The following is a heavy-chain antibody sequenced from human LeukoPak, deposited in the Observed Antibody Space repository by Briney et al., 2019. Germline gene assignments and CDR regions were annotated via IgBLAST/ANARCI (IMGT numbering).Heavy chain of an antibody. V-gene: IGHV3-15*01. Sequence: GGSLRLSCTTSRFTFGDYTMSWFRQAPGKGLEWVGRIKSKTDGGTTDYAAPVKGRFTISRDDSKNTLYLQMNSLKTEDTAVYYCTTPGSYQTHIDYWGQGTLVTVSS. CDR2: IKSKTDGGTT. J-gene: IGHJ4*02. CDR1: RFTFGDYT. D-gene: IGHD1-26*01. CDR3: TTPGSYQTHIDY.